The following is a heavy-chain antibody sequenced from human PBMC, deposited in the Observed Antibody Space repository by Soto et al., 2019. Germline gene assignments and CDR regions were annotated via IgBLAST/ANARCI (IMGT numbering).Heavy chain of an antibody. Sequence: DVQLVETGGGLIQPGGSLRLSCAASGFIVSSSYMSWVRQAPGKGLEWVSVLYSDGRTYYADSVKGRFTISRDNSKNTLYLQMNSLSADDTAVYYFARCSGWYGQCYFDCWGQGTLVTVSS. J-gene: IGHJ4*02. V-gene: IGHV3-53*02. CDR1: GFIVSSSY. CDR3: ARCSGWYGQCYFDC. CDR2: LYSDGRT. D-gene: IGHD6-13*01.